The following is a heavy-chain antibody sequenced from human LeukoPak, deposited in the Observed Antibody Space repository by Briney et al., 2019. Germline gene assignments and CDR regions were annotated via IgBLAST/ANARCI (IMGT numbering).Heavy chain of an antibody. J-gene: IGHJ4*02. CDR1: GGSFSGYY. CDR2: INHSGST. CDR3: ARGLGYYDSSGYYYDPPQY. V-gene: IGHV4-34*01. Sequence: SETLSLTCAVYGGSFSGYYWSWIRQPPGKGLEWSGEINHSGSTNYNPSLKSRVTISVDTSKNQFSLKLSSVTAADTAVYYCARGLGYYDSSGYYYDPPQYWGRGTLVTVSS. D-gene: IGHD3-22*01.